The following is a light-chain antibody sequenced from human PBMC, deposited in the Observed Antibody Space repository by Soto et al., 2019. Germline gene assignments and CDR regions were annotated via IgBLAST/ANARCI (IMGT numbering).Light chain of an antibody. Sequence: DIQMTQSPSTLSGSVGDRVTITCRASQTISSGLAWYQQKPGKAPKLLIYKASTLKSGVPSRFSGSGSGTEFTLTISSLQPDDFATYYCQHYNSYSEAFGQGTMVELK. V-gene: IGKV1-5*03. CDR1: QTISSG. CDR2: KAS. CDR3: QHYNSYSEA. J-gene: IGKJ1*01.